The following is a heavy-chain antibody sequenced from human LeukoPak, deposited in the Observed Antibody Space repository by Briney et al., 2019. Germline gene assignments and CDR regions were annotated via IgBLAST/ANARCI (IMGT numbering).Heavy chain of an antibody. CDR1: GGSFSGYY. V-gene: IGHV4-34*01. D-gene: IGHD6-13*01. Sequence: PSETLSLTCAVYGGSFSGYYWSWIRQPPGKGLEWIGEINHSGSTNYNPSLKSRVTISVDTSKNQFSLKLSSVTAADTAVYYCARGSGSSWYRGSWFDPWGQGTLVTVSS. CDR2: INHSGST. CDR3: ARGSGSSWYRGSWFDP. J-gene: IGHJ5*02.